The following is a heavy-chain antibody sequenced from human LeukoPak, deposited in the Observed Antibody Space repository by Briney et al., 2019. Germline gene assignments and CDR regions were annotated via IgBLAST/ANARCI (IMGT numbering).Heavy chain of an antibody. CDR2: IWYDGSNK. Sequence: GGSLRLSCAASGFTFSSDGMHWVRQAPGKGLEWVAVIWYDGSNKYYADSVKGRFTISRDNSKNTLYLQMNSLRAEDTAVYYCAREYATTYYYDSSGYQDNWFDPWGQGTLVTVSS. CDR3: AREYATTYYYDSSGYQDNWFDP. CDR1: GFTFSSDG. V-gene: IGHV3-33*01. J-gene: IGHJ5*02. D-gene: IGHD3-22*01.